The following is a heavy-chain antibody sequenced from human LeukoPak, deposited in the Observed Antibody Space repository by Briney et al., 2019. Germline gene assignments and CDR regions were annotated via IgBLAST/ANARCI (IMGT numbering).Heavy chain of an antibody. V-gene: IGHV4-39*01. CDR3: ARVGGLYNYDILTGYLYYFDY. D-gene: IGHD3-9*01. J-gene: IGHJ4*02. CDR2: IYYSGST. Sequence: SETLSLTCTVSGGSISSSSYYWGWIRQPPGKGLEWIGSIYYSGSTYYNPSLKGRVTISVDTSKNQFSLKLSSVTAADTAVCYCARVGGLYNYDILTGYLYYFDYWGQGTLVTVSS. CDR1: GGSISSSSYY.